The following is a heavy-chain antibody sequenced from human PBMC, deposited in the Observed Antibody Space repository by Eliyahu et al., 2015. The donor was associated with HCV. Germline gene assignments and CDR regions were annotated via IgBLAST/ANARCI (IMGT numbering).Heavy chain of an antibody. CDR1: GYTFTSYY. D-gene: IGHD3-22*01. Sequence: QVQLVQSGAEVKKPGASVKVSCKASGYTFTSYYMHWVRQAPGQGLEWMGIINPSGGSTSYAQKFQGRVTMTRDTSTSTVYMELSSLRSEDTAVYYCARGVTMIVVASRGPDAFDIWGQGTMVTVSS. CDR2: INPSGGST. V-gene: IGHV1-46*01. J-gene: IGHJ3*02. CDR3: ARGVTMIVVASRGPDAFDI.